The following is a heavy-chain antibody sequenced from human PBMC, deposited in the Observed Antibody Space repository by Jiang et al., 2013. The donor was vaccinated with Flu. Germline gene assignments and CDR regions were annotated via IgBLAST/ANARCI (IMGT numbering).Heavy chain of an antibody. V-gene: IGHV4-39*07. CDR1: GGSISSSSYN. CDR2: IYYSGTT. D-gene: IGHD3-22*01. Sequence: PGLVKPSETLSLTCTVSGGSISSSSYNWGWIRQPPGKGLEWIGSIYYSGTTYYNPSLKSRVTISVDRSKNQFSLKLSSVTAADTAVYYCARAYDSKHFDYWGQGTLVTVSS. J-gene: IGHJ4*02. CDR3: ARAYDSKHFDY.